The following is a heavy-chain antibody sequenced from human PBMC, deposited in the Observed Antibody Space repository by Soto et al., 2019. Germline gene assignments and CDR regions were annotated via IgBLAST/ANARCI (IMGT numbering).Heavy chain of an antibody. V-gene: IGHV1-3*01. J-gene: IGHJ5*02. CDR1: GYTFTSYA. D-gene: IGHD6-13*01. Sequence: QVQLVQSGAEVKKPGASVKVSCKASGYTFTSYAMHWVRQAPGQRLEWMGWINAGNGNTKYSQKFQGRVTITRDTSASTAYMERSSLRSEDTAVYYCARGDISSWYWFDPWGQGTLVTVSS. CDR2: INAGNGNT. CDR3: ARGDISSWYWFDP.